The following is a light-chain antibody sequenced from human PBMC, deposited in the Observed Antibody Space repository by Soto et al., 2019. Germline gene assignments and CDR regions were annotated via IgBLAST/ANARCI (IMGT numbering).Light chain of an antibody. CDR1: SSNIGAGYD. CDR3: QSYDSSLSGWV. V-gene: IGLV1-40*01. J-gene: IGLJ3*02. CDR2: GNS. Sequence: QSVLTQPPSVSGAPGQRVTISFTGSSSNIGAGYDVHWYQQLPGTAPKLLIYGNSNRPSGVPDRFSGSKSGTSASLAITGLQDEDEADYYCQSYDSSLSGWVFGGGTKVTVL.